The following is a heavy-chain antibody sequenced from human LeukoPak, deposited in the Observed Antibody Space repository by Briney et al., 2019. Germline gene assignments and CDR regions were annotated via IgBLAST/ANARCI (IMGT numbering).Heavy chain of an antibody. V-gene: IGHV4-4*02. CDR2: IYHSGST. CDR1: GGSISSSNW. CDR3: ARQGIYCSGSTCYSGVANWFDP. J-gene: IGHJ5*02. Sequence: PSGTLSLTCAVSGGSISSSNWWSWVRQPPGKGLEWIGEIYHSGSTNYNPSLKSRVIISVDTSKNQFSLKLSSVTAADTAVYYCARQGIYCSGSTCYSGVANWFDPWGQGTLVTVSS. D-gene: IGHD2-15*01.